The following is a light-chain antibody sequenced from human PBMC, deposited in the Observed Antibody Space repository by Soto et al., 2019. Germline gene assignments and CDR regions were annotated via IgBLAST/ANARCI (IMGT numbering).Light chain of an antibody. CDR2: AAS. V-gene: IGKV1-39*01. CDR3: QQSYSTWT. J-gene: IGKJ1*01. Sequence: DIQMTQSPCSLSASVGDRVTITCRASQSISSYLNWYQQKPGKAPKLLIYAASSLQSGVPSRFSGSGSGTDFTITISSLQPEDFATYYCQQSYSTWTFGQGTKVEIK. CDR1: QSISSY.